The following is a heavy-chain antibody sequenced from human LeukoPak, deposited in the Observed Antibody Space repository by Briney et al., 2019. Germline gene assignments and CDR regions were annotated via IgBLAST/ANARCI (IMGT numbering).Heavy chain of an antibody. CDR2: IRAYNGNT. Sequence: ASVKVSCKASGYTFTRYGITWVRQAPGQGLEGMGWIRAYNGNTNYAQKLQRTLTLTTDTSTSTAYTELRSLISADPAVYYCAVYYDRRSYMDVWGKGTTVTVSS. CDR3: AVYYDRRSYMDV. D-gene: IGHD3-22*01. V-gene: IGHV1-18*01. J-gene: IGHJ6*03. CDR1: GYTFTRYG.